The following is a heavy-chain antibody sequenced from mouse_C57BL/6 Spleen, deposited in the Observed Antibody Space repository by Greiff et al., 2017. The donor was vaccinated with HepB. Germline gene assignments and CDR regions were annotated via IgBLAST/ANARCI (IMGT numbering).Heavy chain of an antibody. J-gene: IGHJ3*01. Sequence: VQLQQSGAELVRPGASVKLSCTASGFNIKDDYMHWVKQRPEQGLEWIGWIDPENGDTEYASKFQGKATITADTSSNTAYLQLSSLTSEDTAVYYCTTPAWVAYWGQGTLVTVSA. CDR1: GFNIKDDY. V-gene: IGHV14-4*01. CDR2: IDPENGDT. CDR3: TTPAWVAY.